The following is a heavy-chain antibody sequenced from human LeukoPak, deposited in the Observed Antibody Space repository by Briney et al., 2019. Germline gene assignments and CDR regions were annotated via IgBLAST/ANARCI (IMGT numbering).Heavy chain of an antibody. V-gene: IGHV3-49*04. CDR3: TRLMYCSGGSCYSFDY. D-gene: IGHD2-15*01. CDR1: GFTFGDYA. J-gene: IGHJ4*02. CDR2: IRSKAYGGTT. Sequence: GGSLRLSCTASGFTFGDYAMSWVRQAPGKGLEGVGFIRSKAYGGTTEYAACVKGRFTISRDDSKSIAYLQMNSLKTEDTAVYYCTRLMYCSGGSCYSFDYWGQGTLVTVSS.